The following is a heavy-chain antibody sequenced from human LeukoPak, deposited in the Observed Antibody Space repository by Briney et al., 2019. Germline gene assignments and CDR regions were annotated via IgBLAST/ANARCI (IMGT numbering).Heavy chain of an antibody. V-gene: IGHV3-7*01. J-gene: IGHJ4*02. Sequence: GGSLRLSCAASGFTFSTYWMSWVRQAPGKGLEWVANIKQDGSEKYYVDSVKGRFTISRDNAKNSLYLQMNSLRAEDTAVYYCARRGARYYYDSSGYYHFDYWGQGTRVTVSS. D-gene: IGHD3-22*01. CDR1: GFTFSTYW. CDR3: ARRGARYYYDSSGYYHFDY. CDR2: IKQDGSEK.